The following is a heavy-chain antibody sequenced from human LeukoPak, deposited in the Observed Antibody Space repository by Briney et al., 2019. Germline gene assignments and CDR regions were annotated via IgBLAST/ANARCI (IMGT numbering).Heavy chain of an antibody. CDR3: ARDSGFRIYDY. D-gene: IGHD1-26*01. Sequence: GGSLRLSCAASGFTFISYSMKWVRQAPGKGLEWVASIKQDGNEKYYVDSVKGRFTISIDNARNSLYLQMSSLRADDTAVYYCARDSGFRIYDYWGQGTLVTVSS. J-gene: IGHJ4*02. CDR1: GFTFISYS. CDR2: IKQDGNEK. V-gene: IGHV3-7*01.